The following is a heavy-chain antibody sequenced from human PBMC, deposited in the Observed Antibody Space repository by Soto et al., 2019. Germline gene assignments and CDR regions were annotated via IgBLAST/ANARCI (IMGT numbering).Heavy chain of an antibody. CDR3: ASGRPVIGYDSSGYDY. CDR1: GGSISSGGYY. D-gene: IGHD3-22*01. CDR2: IYYSGST. Sequence: KPSATLSLTCTVSGGSISSGGYYWSWIRQHPGKGLEWIGYIYYSGSTYYNPSLKSRVTISVDTSKNQFSLKLSSVTAADTAVYYCASGRPVIGYDSSGYDYWGQGTLVTVSS. J-gene: IGHJ4*02. V-gene: IGHV4-31*03.